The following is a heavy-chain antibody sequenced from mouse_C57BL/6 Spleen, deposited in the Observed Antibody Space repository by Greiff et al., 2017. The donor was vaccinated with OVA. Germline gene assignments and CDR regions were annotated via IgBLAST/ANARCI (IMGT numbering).Heavy chain of an antibody. CDR3: ARKPYYYGSSPYAMDY. D-gene: IGHD1-1*01. CDR2: IHPNSGST. CDR1: GYTFTSYW. V-gene: IGHV1-64*01. Sequence: QVQLQQPGAELVKPGASVKLSCKASGYTFTSYWMHWVKQRPGQGLEWIGMIHPNSGSTNYNEKFKSKATLTVDKSSSTAYMQLSSLTSEDSAVYYCARKPYYYGSSPYAMDYWGQGTSVTVSS. J-gene: IGHJ4*01.